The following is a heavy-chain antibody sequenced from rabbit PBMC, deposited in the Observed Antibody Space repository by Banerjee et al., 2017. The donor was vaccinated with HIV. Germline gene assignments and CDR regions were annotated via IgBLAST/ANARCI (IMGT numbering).Heavy chain of an antibody. CDR2: IDPIFGIG. Sequence: QLVESGGGLVQPGGSLKLSCKASGFDFSRYYMSWVRQAPGKGLEWIGDIDPIFGIGVYASWVNGRFTISSHNAQNTLYLQLSSLTATDTATYFCVREVAGKFNLWGQGTLVTVS. CDR1: GFDFSRYY. J-gene: IGHJ4*01. D-gene: IGHD4-1*01. CDR3: VREVAGKFNL. V-gene: IGHV1S7*01.